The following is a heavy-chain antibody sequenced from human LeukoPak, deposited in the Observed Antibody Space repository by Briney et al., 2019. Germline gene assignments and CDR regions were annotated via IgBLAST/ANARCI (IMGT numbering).Heavy chain of an antibody. D-gene: IGHD3-16*01. CDR3: TRTGGAY. CDR2: ISSSSDSI. J-gene: IGHJ4*02. V-gene: IGHV3-48*04. CDR1: GFTFSTYS. Sequence: GGSLRLSCAASGFTFSTYSMNWVRQAPGKGLEWISYISSSSDSIYYADSVKGRFTVSRDNAKNSLYLQMNSLRAEDTAVYYCTRTGGAYWGQETLVTVSS.